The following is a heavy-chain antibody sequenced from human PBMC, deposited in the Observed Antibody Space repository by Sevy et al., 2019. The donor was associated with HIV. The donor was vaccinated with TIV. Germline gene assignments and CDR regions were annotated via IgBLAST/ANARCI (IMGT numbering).Heavy chain of an antibody. CDR2: FSGLSNYI. V-gene: IGHV3-21*01. CDR1: GFTFSDYS. J-gene: IGHJ6*02. D-gene: IGHD1-26*01. CDR3: AKRLVSWDGMDV. Sequence: GGSLRLSCAASGFTFSDYSMNWVRQAPGKGLEGVSFFSGLSNYIYYADSVKGRFTISTDKAKNSLYLQMNSLRAEDTAVYYCAKRLVSWDGMDVWGQGTTVTVSS.